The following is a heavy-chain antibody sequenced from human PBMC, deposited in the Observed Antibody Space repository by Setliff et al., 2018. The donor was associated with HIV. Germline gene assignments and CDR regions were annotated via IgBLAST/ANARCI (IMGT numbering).Heavy chain of an antibody. J-gene: IGHJ4*02. D-gene: IGHD2-21*01. CDR1: GDTFSTYV. V-gene: IGHV1-69*10. CDR3: ARDHQTMLWLDY. CDR2: VTPILHTT. Sequence: ASVKVSCKSSGDTFSTYVFTWVRQAPGQGLEWMGGVTPILHTTNYAQKFQGRVTITADISTRTVYMELSSLTSQDTAIYYCARDHQTMLWLDYWGQGTLVTVSS.